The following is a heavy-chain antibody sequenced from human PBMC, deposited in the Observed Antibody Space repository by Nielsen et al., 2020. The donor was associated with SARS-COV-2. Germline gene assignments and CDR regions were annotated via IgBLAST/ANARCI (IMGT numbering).Heavy chain of an antibody. J-gene: IGHJ6*02. Sequence: SETLSLTCTVSGGSISSYYWSWIRQPPGKGLEWIGYIYYSGSTNYNPSLKSRVTISVDTSKNQFSLKLSSVTAADTAVYYCASSVVYYGMDVWGQGTTVTVSS. CDR1: GGSISSYY. CDR3: ASSVVYYGMDV. CDR2: IYYSGST. D-gene: IGHD3-22*01. V-gene: IGHV4-59*08.